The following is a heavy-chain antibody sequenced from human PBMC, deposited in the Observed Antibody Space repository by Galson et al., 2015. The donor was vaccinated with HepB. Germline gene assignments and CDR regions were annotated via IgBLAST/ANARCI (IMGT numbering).Heavy chain of an antibody. CDR3: ARTTTVITFVDY. Sequence: SLRLSCAASGFTFSNYAMHWVRQAPGKGLVWVALISKDGGNKYHADSVKGRFTISRDNSKNTLYLQMSSLTAEDTAIYYCARTTTVITFVDYWGQGTLVTVSS. CDR2: ISKDGGNK. CDR1: GFTFSNYA. J-gene: IGHJ4*02. D-gene: IGHD4-23*01. V-gene: IGHV3-30-3*01.